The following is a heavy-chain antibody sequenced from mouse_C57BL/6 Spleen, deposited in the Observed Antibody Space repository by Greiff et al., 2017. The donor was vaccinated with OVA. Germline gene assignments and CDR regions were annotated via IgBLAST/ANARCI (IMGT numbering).Heavy chain of an antibody. CDR1: GFTFSDYY. J-gene: IGHJ4*01. CDR3: ARHEAVVNAMDY. Sequence: EVKLVESGGGLVQPGGSLQLSCAASGFTFSDYYMSWVRQTPEQWLAWVAYISNGGGSTYYPDTVKGRFTISRDNAKNTLYLQMSRLKSEDTAMYYCARHEAVVNAMDYWGQGTSVTVSS. D-gene: IGHD1-1*01. V-gene: IGHV5-12*01. CDR2: ISNGGGST.